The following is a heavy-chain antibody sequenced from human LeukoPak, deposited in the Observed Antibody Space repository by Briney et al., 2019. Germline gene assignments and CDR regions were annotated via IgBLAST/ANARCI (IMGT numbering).Heavy chain of an antibody. J-gene: IGHJ6*03. CDR3: ARDPGYFVDSTVITPYYYMDV. CDR2: INPQSGGT. V-gene: IGHV1-2*02. Sequence: ASVKVSCKASGYTFTDSYMHWVRQAPGQGLEWMGWINPQSGGTGFAQKYQARVTMTRDTSIKTAYMELSSLRSGDTAVYFCARDPGYFVDSTVITPYYYMDVWGKGTAVTVSS. D-gene: IGHD2-15*01. CDR1: GYTFTDSY.